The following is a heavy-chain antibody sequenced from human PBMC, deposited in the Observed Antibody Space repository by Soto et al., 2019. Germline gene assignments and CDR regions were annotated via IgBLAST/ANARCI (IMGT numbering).Heavy chain of an antibody. CDR2: INHSGST. CDR3: ARANITWIQLWLLWFDP. Sequence: SETLSLTCAVYGGSFSGYYWSWIRHPPGKRLERIGEINHSGSTNYNPSLKSRVTISVDTSKNQFSLKLSSVPAADTAVYYCARANITWIQLWLLWFDPWGQGTLVTVSS. V-gene: IGHV4-34*01. D-gene: IGHD5-18*01. CDR1: GGSFSGYY. J-gene: IGHJ5*02.